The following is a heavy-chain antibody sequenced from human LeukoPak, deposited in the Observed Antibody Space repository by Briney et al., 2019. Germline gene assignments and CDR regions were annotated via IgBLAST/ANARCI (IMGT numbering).Heavy chain of an antibody. CDR1: GGSISSSSYY. CDR2: IYYSGST. J-gene: IGHJ4*02. CDR3: ARVPSQSEDYYDSSGYIDY. V-gene: IGHV4-39*07. D-gene: IGHD3-22*01. Sequence: SETLSLTCTVSGGSISSSSYYWGWIRQPPGKGLEWIGSIYYSGSTYDNPSLKSRVTISVDTSKNQFSLKLSSVTAADTAVYYCARVPSQSEDYYDSSGYIDYWGQGTMVTVSS.